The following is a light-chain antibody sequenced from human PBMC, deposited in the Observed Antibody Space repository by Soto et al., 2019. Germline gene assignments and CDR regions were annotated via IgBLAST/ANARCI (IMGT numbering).Light chain of an antibody. V-gene: IGKV3-15*01. CDR3: QQYNNWSGT. Sequence: EIVLTQSPATLSLSPGERATLSCRASQSVGDYLAWYQHRPGQAPRLLIYDASTRATGIPARLSGSGSATEFTLTISSLQSEDFAVYYCQQYNNWSGTFGGGTK. CDR2: DAS. CDR1: QSVGDY. J-gene: IGKJ4*01.